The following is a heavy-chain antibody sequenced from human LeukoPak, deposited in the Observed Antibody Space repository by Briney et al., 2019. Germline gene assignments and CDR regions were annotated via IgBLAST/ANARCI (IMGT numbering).Heavy chain of an antibody. Sequence: GGSLRLSCAASGFTFSSYGMSWVRQAPGKGLEWVSAISGSGGSTYYADSVKGRFTISRDNSKNTLYLQINSLRVEDTAVYYCARDQLGAVLYFDYWGQGALVTVSS. D-gene: IGHD1-1*01. CDR2: ISGSGGST. CDR1: GFTFSSYG. J-gene: IGHJ4*02. V-gene: IGHV3-23*01. CDR3: ARDQLGAVLYFDY.